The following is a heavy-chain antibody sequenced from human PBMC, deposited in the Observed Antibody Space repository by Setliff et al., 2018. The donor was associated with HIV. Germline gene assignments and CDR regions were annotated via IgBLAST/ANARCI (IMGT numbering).Heavy chain of an antibody. CDR1: GYSISSGYY. J-gene: IGHJ6*03. Sequence: PSETLSLTCAVSGYSISSGYYWGWIRQPPGKGLEWIGSIYHSGSTYNNPSLKSRVTISVDTSKNQLTLMMTSVTAADTAVYYCARVGGGSKPTSSHYYYYLDVWGSGTSVTV. CDR3: ARVGGGSKPTSSHYYYYLDV. V-gene: IGHV4-38-2*01. CDR2: IYHSGST. D-gene: IGHD5-12*01.